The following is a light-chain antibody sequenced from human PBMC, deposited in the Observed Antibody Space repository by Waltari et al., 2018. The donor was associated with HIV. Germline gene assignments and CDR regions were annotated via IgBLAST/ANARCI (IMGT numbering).Light chain of an antibody. Sequence: QSALTHPASVSGSPGQSIPVSCPGTSSDVGPYALVPWYQQHPGKAPKLMIYEVTKRPSGVSNRFSGSKSGNTASLTVSGLQADDEAEYYCCSYRGSNTWVFGGGTKVTVL. CDR1: SSDVGPYAL. CDR2: EVT. CDR3: CSYRGSNTWV. V-gene: IGLV2-23*02. J-gene: IGLJ3*02.